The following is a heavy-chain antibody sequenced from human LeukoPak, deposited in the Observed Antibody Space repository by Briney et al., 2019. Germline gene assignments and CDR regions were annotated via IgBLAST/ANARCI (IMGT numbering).Heavy chain of an antibody. J-gene: IGHJ4*02. D-gene: IGHD6-13*01. V-gene: IGHV3-21*04. CDR2: VSSSSSYI. CDR1: GFTFSSYS. CDR3: ARAGTIAAARAYYFDY. Sequence: GGSLRLSCAASGFTFSSYSMNWVRQAPGKGLDWVSSVSSSSSYIYYADSVKGRFTISRDNAKNSLYLQMNSLRAEDTAVYYCARAGTIAAARAYYFDYWGQGTLVTVSS.